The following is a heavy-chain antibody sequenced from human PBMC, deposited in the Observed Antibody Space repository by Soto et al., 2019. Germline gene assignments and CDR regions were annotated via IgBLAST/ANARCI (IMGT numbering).Heavy chain of an antibody. CDR2: INHSGST. D-gene: IGHD3-10*01. Sequence: PSETLSLTCAVYGGSFSGYYWSWIRQPPGKGLEWIGEINHSGSTNYNPSLKSRVTISVDTSKNQFSLKLSSVTAADTAVYYCARVFGYWGQGTLVTVSS. CDR1: GGSFSGYY. CDR3: ARVFGY. J-gene: IGHJ4*02. V-gene: IGHV4-34*01.